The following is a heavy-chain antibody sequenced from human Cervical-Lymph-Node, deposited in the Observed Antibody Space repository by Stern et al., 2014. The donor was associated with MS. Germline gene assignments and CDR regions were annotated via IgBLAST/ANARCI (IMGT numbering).Heavy chain of an antibody. V-gene: IGHV1-8*01. Sequence: QVQLVQSGAEVRKPGASVKVTCKTSGYTFTSYDINWVRQAPGQGLEWMGYINPNTSDTGYAQKFHGRVTITRKNSIGAAYIELRSLRSEDTAVYFCARGYGEYYYGMDVWGQGTTVTVSS. CDR1: GYTFTSYD. D-gene: IGHD3-10*01. J-gene: IGHJ6*02. CDR2: INPNTSDT. CDR3: ARGYGEYYYGMDV.